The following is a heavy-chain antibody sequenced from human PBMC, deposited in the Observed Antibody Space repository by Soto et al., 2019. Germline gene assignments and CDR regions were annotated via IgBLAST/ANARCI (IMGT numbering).Heavy chain of an antibody. CDR3: ARLVVVAPVANA. V-gene: IGHV4-39*02. Sequence: PSETLSLTCSVSGGSINYNSYYWGWIRQPPGKGLEWVGGIFYTGTTCYSPSLKDRVTISVDTSKNSFSLNLTSVTAADTAVYFCARLVVVAPVANAWGQGTLVTVSS. CDR1: GGSINYNSYY. J-gene: IGHJ5*02. CDR2: IFYTGTT. D-gene: IGHD2-2*01.